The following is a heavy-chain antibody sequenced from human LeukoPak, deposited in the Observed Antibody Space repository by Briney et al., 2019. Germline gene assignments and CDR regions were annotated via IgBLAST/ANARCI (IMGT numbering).Heavy chain of an antibody. CDR1: GGSISTYY. D-gene: IGHD3-10*01. J-gene: IGHJ6*03. CDR3: ARGGYYGSYYYMDV. V-gene: IGHV4-59*01. Sequence: PSETLSLTCTVSGGSISTYYWSWIRQPPGKGLEWIGYIYYSGSTNYNPSLKSRVTISVDRSKNQFSLKLSSVTAADTAVYYCARGGYYGSYYYMDVWGKGTTVTISS. CDR2: IYYSGST.